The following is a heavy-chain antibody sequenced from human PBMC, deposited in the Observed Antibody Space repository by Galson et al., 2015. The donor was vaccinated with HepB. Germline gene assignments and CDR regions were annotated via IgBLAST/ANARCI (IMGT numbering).Heavy chain of an antibody. D-gene: IGHD1-26*01. CDR1: EFMLSDNS. CDR2: ISHSGTTT. Sequence: SLRLSCAGSEFMLSDNSMTWVRQGPGKGLEWVSYISHSGTTTLYADSVKGRFTIARDNAKHSLYLQMSSLRDEDTALYYCARGRSGTYYEGAYEYWGQGILVTASS. V-gene: IGHV3-48*02. CDR3: ARGRSGTYYEGAYEY. J-gene: IGHJ4*02.